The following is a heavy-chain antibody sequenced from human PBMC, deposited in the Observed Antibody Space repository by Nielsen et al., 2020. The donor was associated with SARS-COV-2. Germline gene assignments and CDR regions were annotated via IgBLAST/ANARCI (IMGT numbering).Heavy chain of an antibody. CDR3: ARVVAARPGYYFDY. V-gene: IGHV3-48*02. CDR1: GFTFNSYS. CDR2: ISSSSSTI. D-gene: IGHD6-6*01. J-gene: IGHJ4*02. Sequence: GESLKISCAASGFTFNSYSMNWVRQAPGKGLEWVSYISSSSSTIYYADSVKGRFTISRDNAKNSLYLQMNSLRDEDTAVYYCARVVAARPGYYFDYWGQGTLVTVSS.